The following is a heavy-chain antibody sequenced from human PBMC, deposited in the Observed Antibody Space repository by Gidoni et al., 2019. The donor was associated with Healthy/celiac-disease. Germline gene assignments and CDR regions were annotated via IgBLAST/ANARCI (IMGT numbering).Heavy chain of an antibody. V-gene: IGHV3-30*18. D-gene: IGHD3-22*01. Sequence: QVQLVESGGGVVQPGRSLRLSCAAPGFTFSSYGMHWVRQAPGKGLEWVAVISYDGSNKYYADSVKGRFTISRDNSKNTLYLQMNSLRAEDTAVYYCAKDWGYYYDSSGYYDYWGQGTLVTVSS. CDR2: ISYDGSNK. CDR1: GFTFSSYG. CDR3: AKDWGYYYDSSGYYDY. J-gene: IGHJ4*02.